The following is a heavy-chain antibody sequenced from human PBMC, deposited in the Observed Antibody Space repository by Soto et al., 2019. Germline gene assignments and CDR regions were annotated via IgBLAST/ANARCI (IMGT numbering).Heavy chain of an antibody. J-gene: IGHJ4*02. CDR2: IIPIFGTA. D-gene: IGHD3-16*02. V-gene: IGHV1-69*13. CDR3: ASGGLYYDYVWGSYRYDY. Sequence: SVKVSCKASGGTFSSYAISWVRQAPGQGLEWMGGIIPIFGTANYAQKFQGRVTITADESTSTAYMELSSLRSEDTAEYYCASGGLYYDYVWGSYRYDYWGQGTLVTVSS. CDR1: GGTFSSYA.